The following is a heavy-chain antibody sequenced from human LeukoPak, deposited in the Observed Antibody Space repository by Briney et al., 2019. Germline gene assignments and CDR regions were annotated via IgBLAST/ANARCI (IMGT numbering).Heavy chain of an antibody. J-gene: IGHJ5*02. V-gene: IGHV4-59*01. D-gene: IGHD6-13*01. CDR1: GGSISSYY. Sequence: SETLSLTCTVSGGSISSYYWSWIRQPPGKGLEWIGYIYYSGSTNYNPSLTSRVTISVDTSKNQFSLKLSSVTAADTAVYYCARGSSSWPFTNWLDPWGQGTLVTVSS. CDR3: ARGSSSWPFTNWLDP. CDR2: IYYSGST.